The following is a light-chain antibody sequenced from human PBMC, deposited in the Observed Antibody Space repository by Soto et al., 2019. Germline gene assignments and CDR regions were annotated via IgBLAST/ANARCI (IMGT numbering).Light chain of an antibody. CDR1: SSNIGAGYD. J-gene: IGLJ3*02. CDR3: QSYDSSLSGWV. CDR2: GNS. Sequence: QPVLTQPPSVSGAPGQRVTISCSASSSNIGAGYDVHWYQQLPGTAPKLLIYGNSNRPSGVPDRFSGSKSGTSASLAITGLQAEDEADYYCQSYDSSLSGWVFGGGTKLTVL. V-gene: IGLV1-40*01.